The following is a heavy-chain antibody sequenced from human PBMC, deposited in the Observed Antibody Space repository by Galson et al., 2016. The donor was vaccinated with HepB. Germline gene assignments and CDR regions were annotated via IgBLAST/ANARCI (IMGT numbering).Heavy chain of an antibody. CDR1: GCRFSSYA. J-gene: IGHJ6*02. CDR2: ISGSGGRT. CDR3: AKDGYFASGSALYGMDV. D-gene: IGHD3-10*01. V-gene: IGHV3-23*01. Sequence: SLRLSCAASGCRFSSYAVSWVRQASGKGLEWVSGISGSGGRTYYADSVKGRFTISRDNSKNTVYLQMNSLRVEDTALYYCAKDGYFASGSALYGMDVWGQGTTVTVSS.